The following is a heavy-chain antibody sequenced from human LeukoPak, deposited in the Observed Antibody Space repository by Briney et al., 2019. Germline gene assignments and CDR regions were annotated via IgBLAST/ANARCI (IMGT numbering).Heavy chain of an antibody. D-gene: IGHD6-13*01. V-gene: IGHV1-24*01. J-gene: IGHJ4*02. CDR2: FDPEDGET. Sequence: ASVKVPCKVSGYTLTELSMHWVRQAPGKGLEWMGGFDPEDGETIYAQKFQGRVTMTEDTSTDTAYMELSSLRSEDTAVYYCATGKYSSSWEGLLDYWGQGTLVTVSS. CDR3: ATGKYSSSWEGLLDY. CDR1: GYTLTELS.